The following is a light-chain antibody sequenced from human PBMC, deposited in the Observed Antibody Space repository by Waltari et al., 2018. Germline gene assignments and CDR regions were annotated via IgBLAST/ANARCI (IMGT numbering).Light chain of an antibody. Sequence: SYVLTQPPSVSVAPGQTARITCGGNNIGGETVHWYQQKPGQAPILVVYDDSDRPSGVPGRCSGSKSGNTDTLTISRVEAGDEAAYHCQVWDRTSKYFVFGGGTKMTVL. CDR3: QVWDRTSKYFV. V-gene: IGLV3-21*02. J-gene: IGLJ2*01. CDR1: NIGGET. CDR2: DDS.